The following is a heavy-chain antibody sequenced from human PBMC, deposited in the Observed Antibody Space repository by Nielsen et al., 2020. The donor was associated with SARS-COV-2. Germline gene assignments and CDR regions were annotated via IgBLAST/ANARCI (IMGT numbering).Heavy chain of an antibody. CDR1: GGSISSSNW. Sequence: SETLSLTCAVSGGSISSSNWWSWVRQPPGKGLEWIGYIYYSGSTYYNPSLKSRVTISVDTSKNQFSLKLSSVTAADTALYYCARGIHWFDPWGQGTLVTVSS. J-gene: IGHJ5*02. CDR3: ARGIHWFDP. D-gene: IGHD2-21*01. V-gene: IGHV4-30-4*01. CDR2: IYYSGST.